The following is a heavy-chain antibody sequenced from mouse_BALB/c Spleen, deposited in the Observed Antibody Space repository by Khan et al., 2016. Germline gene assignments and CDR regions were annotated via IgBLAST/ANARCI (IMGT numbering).Heavy chain of an antibody. J-gene: IGHJ4*01. CDR3: ARDRDGYSYAMDY. V-gene: IGHV2-6-7*01. D-gene: IGHD2-3*01. Sequence: VELVESGPGLVAPSQSLSITCTVSGFSLTGYGVNWVRQPPGKGLEWLGMIWGDGSTDYNSALKSRLSISKDNSKSQVFLKMNRLQTDDTASYYCARDRDGYSYAMDYWVQGTSVTFSS. CDR2: IWGDGST. CDR1: GFSLTGYG.